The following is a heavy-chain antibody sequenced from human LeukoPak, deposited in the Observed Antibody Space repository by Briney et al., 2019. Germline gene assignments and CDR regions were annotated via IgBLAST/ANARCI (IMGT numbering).Heavy chain of an antibody. Sequence: SETLSLTCTVSGGSISSYYWSWIRQPPGKGLEWIGYIYYSGSTYYNPSLKSRVTISVDTSKNQFSLKLSSVTAADTAVYYCARGGYSSSWYDNWFDPWGQGTLVTVSS. CDR1: GGSISSYY. CDR2: IYYSGST. CDR3: ARGGYSSSWYDNWFDP. J-gene: IGHJ5*02. D-gene: IGHD6-13*01. V-gene: IGHV4-59*08.